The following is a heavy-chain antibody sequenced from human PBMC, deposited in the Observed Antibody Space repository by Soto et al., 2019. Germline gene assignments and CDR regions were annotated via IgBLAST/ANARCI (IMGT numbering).Heavy chain of an antibody. CDR1: GYTFTSYG. CDR3: ARVSPSSRAVEP. D-gene: IGHD2-2*01. V-gene: IGHV1-18*01. Sequence: QVQLVQSGAEVKKPGASVRVSCKASGYTFTSYGISWVRQAPGQGLEWMGWISAYNGNTNYAQSLQGRVTMTTDTSTTTAYREWRSLKSDDTAVYYCARVSPSSRAVEPWGQGTLVTVS. J-gene: IGHJ4*02. CDR2: ISAYNGNT.